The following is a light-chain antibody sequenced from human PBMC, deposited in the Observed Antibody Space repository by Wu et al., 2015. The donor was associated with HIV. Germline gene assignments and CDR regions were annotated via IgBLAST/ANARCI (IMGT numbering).Light chain of an antibody. J-gene: IGKJ2*01. V-gene: IGKV3-15*01. CDR1: QSVSSY. Sequence: EIVLTQSPATLSLSPGERATLSCRASQSVSSYLAWYQQKPGQAPRLLIYGASTRATAIPARFSGSGSGTEFTLTISSMQSEDFAVYYCQQYNKWPPRYTFGQGTKVEIK. CDR2: GAS. CDR3: QQYNKWPPRYT.